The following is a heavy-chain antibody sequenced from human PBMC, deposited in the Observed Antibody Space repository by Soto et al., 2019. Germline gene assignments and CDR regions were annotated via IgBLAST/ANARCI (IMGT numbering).Heavy chain of an antibody. J-gene: IGHJ6*03. V-gene: IGHV3-23*01. Sequence: EVQLLESGGGLVQPGGSLRLSCAASGFTFSSYAMSWVRQAPGKGLEWVSAISGSGGSTYYADSVKGRFTISRDNSKKALYLQMNSLRAEDTAVYYCAKDPAIAATSYYYYYMDVWGKGTTVTVSS. CDR3: AKDPAIAATSYYYYYMDV. CDR1: GFTFSSYA. D-gene: IGHD2-15*01. CDR2: ISGSGGST.